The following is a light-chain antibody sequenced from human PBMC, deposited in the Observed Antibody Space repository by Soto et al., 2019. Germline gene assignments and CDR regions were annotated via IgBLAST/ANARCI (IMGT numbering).Light chain of an antibody. CDR3: QQTYRTPLT. J-gene: IGKJ5*01. V-gene: IGKV3-20*01. Sequence: DIVLPQSTVTLSLSPGESVTLSGRASQRVDDSHLAWYQLRHGQAPRLLIYGAYTRATGIPDRFSGSGSGTDFSLTITGLKTEEFANYTCQQTYRTPLTFGRGTRLEIK. CDR2: GAY. CDR1: QRVDDSH.